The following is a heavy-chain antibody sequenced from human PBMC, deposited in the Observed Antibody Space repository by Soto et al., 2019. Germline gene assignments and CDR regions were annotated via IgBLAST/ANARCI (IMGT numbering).Heavy chain of an antibody. CDR1: ADTFNSHA. J-gene: IGHJ4*02. D-gene: IGHD4-17*01. Sequence: QVHLVQSVAEVKKPGSSVKVSCEASADTFNSHALSWVRQAPGQGLEWMGSIIPSLDMANYAQNFQGRVTNTADKSTNTAYMELSSLRSEDTAIYYCARDVSLYGDFDQWGQGALVTVSS. V-gene: IGHV1-69*04. CDR3: ARDVSLYGDFDQ. CDR2: IIPSLDMA.